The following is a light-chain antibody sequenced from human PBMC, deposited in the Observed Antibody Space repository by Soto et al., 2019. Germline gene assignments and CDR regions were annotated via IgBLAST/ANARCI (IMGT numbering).Light chain of an antibody. V-gene: IGKV3-15*01. CDR1: QTISND. CDR3: QQNNKWPPVT. J-gene: IGKJ4*01. Sequence: EVVMTQSPATVSVSPGEGVTLSCRASQTISNDLAWYQQKPGQAPRLLIYGASTRATGVQARFSGGGSGTEFTHTISSLQSEDFAFYYCQQNNKWPPVTFGGGTKVEIK. CDR2: GAS.